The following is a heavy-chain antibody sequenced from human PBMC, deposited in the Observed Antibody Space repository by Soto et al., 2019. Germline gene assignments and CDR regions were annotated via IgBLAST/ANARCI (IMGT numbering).Heavy chain of an antibody. V-gene: IGHV4-61*01. CDR1: GGSVNTGYY. J-gene: IGHJ6*02. D-gene: IGHD3-10*01. CDR3: ARGVGFGYYYYHMDL. CDR2: IYYSGSA. Sequence: LSLTCAVSGGSVNTGYYWSWIRQPPGKGLEWIGYIYYSGSADYNPSLGSRVTISIDTSKNQFSLKLTSVTAADTAVYYCARGVGFGYYYYHMDLWGQGTTVTVSS.